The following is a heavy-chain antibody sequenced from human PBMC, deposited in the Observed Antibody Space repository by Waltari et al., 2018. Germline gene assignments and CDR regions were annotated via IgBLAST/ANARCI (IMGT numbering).Heavy chain of an antibody. Sequence: QVQLVQSGAEVKKPGASVKVSCKASGYTFTSYDINWVRQATGQGLEWMGWINPNSGNTGSAQKFQGRVTMTSNTSISTANMELSSLRAEAAAVYYCARGFTTQGARYWGQGTLVTVSS. D-gene: IGHD4-17*01. J-gene: IGHJ4*02. CDR2: INPNSGNT. CDR3: ARGFTTQGARY. CDR1: GYTFTSYD. V-gene: IGHV1-8*01.